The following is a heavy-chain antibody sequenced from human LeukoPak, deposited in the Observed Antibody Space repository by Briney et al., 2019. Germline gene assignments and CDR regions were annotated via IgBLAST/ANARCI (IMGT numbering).Heavy chain of an antibody. CDR1: GGSINSYY. CDR3: ARVGGMTTINNAAFDI. D-gene: IGHD4-4*01. J-gene: IGHJ3*02. Sequence: SETLSLTCTVSGGSINSYYWNWIRQPPGKGLEWIGYIYHSGGTNYNPSPKSRVTISLDTSKSQFSLKLTSVTAADTAIYYCARVGGMTTINNAAFDIWGQGTMVTVSS. V-gene: IGHV4-59*01. CDR2: IYHSGGT.